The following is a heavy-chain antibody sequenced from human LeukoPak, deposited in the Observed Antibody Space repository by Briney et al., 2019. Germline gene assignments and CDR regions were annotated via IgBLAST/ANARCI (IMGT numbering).Heavy chain of an antibody. V-gene: IGHV3-21*01. CDR1: GFTFRSYS. CDR3: ASIGDYGAFDI. Sequence: GGSLRLSCAASGFTFRSYSMNWVRQAPGKGLEWVSSISGSSKYTYYADSVKGRFTISRDNAKNSLFLQLNSLRAEDTAVYYCASIGDYGAFDIWGQGTMVTVSS. CDR2: ISGSSKYT. D-gene: IGHD4-17*01. J-gene: IGHJ3*02.